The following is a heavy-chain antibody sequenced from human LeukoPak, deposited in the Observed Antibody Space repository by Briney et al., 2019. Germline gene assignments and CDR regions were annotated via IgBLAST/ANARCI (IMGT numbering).Heavy chain of an antibody. CDR3: AKDQSTILGYYYGMDV. CDR2: ISGSGGST. Sequence: GGSLRLSCAASGFTFSSYAMSWVRQAPGKGLEWVSAISGSGGSTYYADSVKGRFTISRDNSKNTLYLQMNSLRAEDTAAYYCAKDQSTILGYYYGMDVWGQGTTVTVSS. CDR1: GFTFSSYA. J-gene: IGHJ6*02. D-gene: IGHD3-3*01. V-gene: IGHV3-23*01.